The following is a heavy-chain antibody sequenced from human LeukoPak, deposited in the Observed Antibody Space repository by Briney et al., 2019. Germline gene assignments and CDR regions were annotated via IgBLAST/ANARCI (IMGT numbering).Heavy chain of an antibody. CDR3: ARETTSGWYDY. J-gene: IGHJ4*02. Sequence: GGSLRLSCAASGFTFSSYAMHWVRQAPGKGLEWVAVISYDESNKYYADSVKGRFTISRDNSKNTLYLQMNSLRAEDTAVYYCARETTSGWYDYWGQGTLVTVSS. CDR2: ISYDESNK. CDR1: GFTFSSYA. D-gene: IGHD6-19*01. V-gene: IGHV3-30-3*01.